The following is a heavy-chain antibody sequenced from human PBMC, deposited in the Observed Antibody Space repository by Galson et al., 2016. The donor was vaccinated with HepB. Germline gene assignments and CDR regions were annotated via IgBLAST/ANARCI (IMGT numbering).Heavy chain of an antibody. CDR2: IKQDGGET. J-gene: IGHJ4*02. Sequence: SLRLSCAASGFTFTTYWMTWLRQAPGKGPEWVASIKQDGGETFYVDSVKGRFTISRDNAKNSLYLHMNSLRAEDAAVYYCAREDRATWVYWGQGTLVTVSS. CDR1: GFTFTTYW. CDR3: AREDRATWVY. V-gene: IGHV3-7*03. D-gene: IGHD7-27*01.